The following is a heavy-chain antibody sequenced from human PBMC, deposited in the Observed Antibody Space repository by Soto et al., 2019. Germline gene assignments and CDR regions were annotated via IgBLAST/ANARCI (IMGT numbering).Heavy chain of an antibody. CDR2: IKQDGSEK. CDR3: ARSYYDSSGYYWGLTDY. J-gene: IGHJ4*02. D-gene: IGHD3-22*01. Sequence: EVQLVESGGGLVQPGGSLRLSCAASGFTFSSYEMNWVRQAPGKGLEWVANIKQDGSEKYYVDSVKGRFTISRDNAKNSLYLQMNSLRAEDTAVYYCARSYYDSSGYYWGLTDYWGQGTLVTVSS. V-gene: IGHV3-7*03. CDR1: GFTFSSYE.